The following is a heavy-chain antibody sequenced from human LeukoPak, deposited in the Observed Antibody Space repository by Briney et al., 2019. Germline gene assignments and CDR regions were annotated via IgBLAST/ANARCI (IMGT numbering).Heavy chain of an antibody. CDR2: INHNGNVN. CDR1: GFTFSSYA. V-gene: IGHV3-7*03. J-gene: IGHJ6*02. Sequence: GGSLRLSCAASGFTFSSYAMHWARKAPGKGLEWVASINHNGNVNYYVDSVKGRFTISRDNAKNSLYLQMSNLRAEDTAVYFCARGGGLDVWGQGATVTVSS. CDR3: ARGGGLDV. D-gene: IGHD3-16*01.